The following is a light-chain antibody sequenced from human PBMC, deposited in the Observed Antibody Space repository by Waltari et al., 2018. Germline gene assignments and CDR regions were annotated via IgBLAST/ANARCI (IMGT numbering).Light chain of an antibody. CDR1: SGSLSTTSY. Sequence: QTVVTQEPSLSVSPGGTVTLTFALSSGSLSTTSYTTWYQQTPGQAPRPLVYTANARSSGVPDRCSGSILGNTAALTITGAQADDESDYYCALYMGSGIWVFGGGTRLTVL. CDR2: TAN. CDR3: ALYMGSGIWV. V-gene: IGLV8-61*01. J-gene: IGLJ3*02.